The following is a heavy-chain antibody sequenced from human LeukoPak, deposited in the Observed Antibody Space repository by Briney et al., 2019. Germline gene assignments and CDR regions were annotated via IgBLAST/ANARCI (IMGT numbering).Heavy chain of an antibody. CDR3: ASGGNAVRYYMDV. Sequence: SVKVSCKASGGTFSSYAISWVRQAPGQGLEWMGGIIPIFGTANYAQKFQGRVTITADESTSTAYMELSSLRSEDTAVYYCASGGNAVRYYMDVWGKGTTVTVSS. CDR2: IIPIFGTA. V-gene: IGHV1-69*13. D-gene: IGHD6-19*01. J-gene: IGHJ6*03. CDR1: GGTFSSYA.